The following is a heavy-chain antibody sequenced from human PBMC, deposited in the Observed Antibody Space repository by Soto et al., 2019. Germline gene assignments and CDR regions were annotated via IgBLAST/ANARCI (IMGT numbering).Heavy chain of an antibody. CDR1: GDSLSSSGCY. Sequence: SSETLSVTCPVSGDSLSSSGCYWAWIRQPPGKGLEWIGYIYYSGSTNYNPSLKSRVTISVDTSKNQFSLKLSSVTAADTAVYYCARGAAAGHKIKYYLNSWGQGTLVTVSS. CDR2: IYYSGST. D-gene: IGHD6-13*01. CDR3: ARGAAAGHKIKYYLNS. V-gene: IGHV4-61*08. J-gene: IGHJ4*02.